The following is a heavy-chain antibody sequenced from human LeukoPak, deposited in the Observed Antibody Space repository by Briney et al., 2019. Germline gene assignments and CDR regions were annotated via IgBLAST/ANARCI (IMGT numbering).Heavy chain of an antibody. Sequence: PSETLSLTCTVSGGSISSYYWSWIRQPPGKGLEWIGYIYYSGSTNYNPSLKSRVTISVDTSKNQFSLKLSSVTAADTAVYYCARGRFRFGDYWGQGTLVTVSS. D-gene: IGHD3-10*01. CDR3: ARGRFRFGDY. CDR2: IYYSGST. J-gene: IGHJ4*02. CDR1: GGSISSYY. V-gene: IGHV4-59*08.